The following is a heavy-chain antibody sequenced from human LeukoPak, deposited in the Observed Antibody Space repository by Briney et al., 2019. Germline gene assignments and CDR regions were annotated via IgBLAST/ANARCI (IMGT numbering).Heavy chain of an antibody. CDR1: GGSITSFY. CDR3: ARDRGSGREGLDP. V-gene: IGHV4-4*07. Sequence: SETLTLTCTVSGGSITSFYWSWIRQPAGKGLEWIGRIYTSGSTNYNPSLKSRVTTSLENSKNQVSLKLRSVTATDTALYYCARDRGSGREGLDPWGQGTLVTVSS. J-gene: IGHJ5*02. CDR2: IYTSGST. D-gene: IGHD3-10*01.